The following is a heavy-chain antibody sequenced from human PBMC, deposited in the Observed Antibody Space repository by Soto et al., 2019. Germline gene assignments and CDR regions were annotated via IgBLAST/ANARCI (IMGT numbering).Heavy chain of an antibody. CDR3: AHRVSCSVSWDVGWFDS. Sequence: QITLKESGPTLVEPTQTLTLTCSFSGFSLSNSGVGVGWFRQAPGKALECLGIISWDNDRRYNPSLKDRLSLTKATSKNQVVVTMTYMETGDTGTYYCAHRVSCSVSWDVGWFDSWGQGTPVTVS. CDR2: ISWDNDR. CDR1: GFSLSNSGVG. V-gene: IGHV2-5*02. D-gene: IGHD1-26*01. J-gene: IGHJ5*01.